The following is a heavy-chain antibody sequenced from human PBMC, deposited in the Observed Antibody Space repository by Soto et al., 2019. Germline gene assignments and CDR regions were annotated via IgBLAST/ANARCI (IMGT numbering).Heavy chain of an antibody. V-gene: IGHV2-5*01. CDR2: IYWNDDK. CDR1: GFSLSTRGVG. Sequence: QITLKESGPTLVKPTQTLTLTCTFSGFSLSTRGVGVGWIRQPPGKALEWLALIYWNDDKRYSPSLKSTLTIAKDTSKNQVVLNMTNMDPVNTATYFWARRPRYSSYVDYWGQGTLVTVSS. CDR3: ARRPRYSSYVDY. J-gene: IGHJ4*03. D-gene: IGHD4-4*01.